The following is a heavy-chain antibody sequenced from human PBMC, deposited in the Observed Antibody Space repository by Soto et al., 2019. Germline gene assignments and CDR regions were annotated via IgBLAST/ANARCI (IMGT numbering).Heavy chain of an antibody. CDR1: GFTFDDYA. Sequence: GGSLRLSCAASGFTFDDYAMHWVRQAPGKGLEWVSGISWNSGSIGYADSVKGRFTISRDNAKNSLYLQMNSLRAEDTALYYCAKDTENYYYYMDVWDKGTTVTVSS. V-gene: IGHV3-9*01. CDR3: AKDTENYYYYMDV. J-gene: IGHJ6*03. CDR2: ISWNSGSI.